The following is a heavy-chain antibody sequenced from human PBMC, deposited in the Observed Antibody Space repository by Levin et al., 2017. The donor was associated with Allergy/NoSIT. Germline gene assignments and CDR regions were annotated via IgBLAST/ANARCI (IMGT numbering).Heavy chain of an antibody. J-gene: IGHJ4*02. CDR1: GFTFSDYW. CDR2: INESRNKI. D-gene: IGHD4-17*01. V-gene: IGHV3-7*05. CDR3: GGDGGYYGDW. Sequence: PGGSLRLSCEASGFTFSDYWMSWVRQPSGKGLEWVARINESRNKISYVDSVKGRFTISRDDSKKSLYLQMNSLRVEDTAVYYCGGDGGYYGDWWGQGALVTVSS.